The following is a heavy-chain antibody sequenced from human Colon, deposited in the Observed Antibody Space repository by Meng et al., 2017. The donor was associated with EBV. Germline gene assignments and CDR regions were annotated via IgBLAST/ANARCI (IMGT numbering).Heavy chain of an antibody. Sequence: EVQLLESGGGLVQPGGSLRLSCAASGFTSSSYGMSWVRRAPGKGLEWVSTIGSSDNTYYADSVKGRFTISRDNSKNTLYLQMNSLRAEDTAVYYCAKKSYTSGWSHFDYWGQGNLVTSPQ. CDR1: GFTSSSYG. J-gene: IGHJ4*02. CDR2: IGSSDNT. V-gene: IGHV3-23*01. CDR3: AKKSYTSGWSHFDY. D-gene: IGHD6-19*01.